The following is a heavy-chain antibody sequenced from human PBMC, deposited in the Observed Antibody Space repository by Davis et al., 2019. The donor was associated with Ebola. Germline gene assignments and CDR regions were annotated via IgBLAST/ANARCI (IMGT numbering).Heavy chain of an antibody. CDR3: ARDGIGHYDFWSGYFGNAFDI. J-gene: IGHJ3*02. Sequence: GESLKISCAASGFTFSSYAMHWVRQAPGKGLEWVAVISYDGSNKYYADSVKGRFTISRDNSKNTLYLQMNSLRAEDTAVYYCARDGIGHYDFWSGYFGNAFDIWGQGTMVTVSS. CDR1: GFTFSSYA. D-gene: IGHD3-3*01. V-gene: IGHV3-30-3*01. CDR2: ISYDGSNK.